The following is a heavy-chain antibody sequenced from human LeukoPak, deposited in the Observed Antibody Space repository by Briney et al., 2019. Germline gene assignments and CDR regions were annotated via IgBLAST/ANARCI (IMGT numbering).Heavy chain of an antibody. Sequence: SGTLSLTCTVSGGSISSYYWSWIRQPPGKGLEWIGYIYYSGSTNYNPSLKSRVTISVDTSKNQFSLKLSSVTAADTAVYYCARARRYSWFDPWGQGTLVTVSS. CDR2: IYYSGST. J-gene: IGHJ5*02. CDR3: ARARRYSWFDP. CDR1: GGSISSYY. V-gene: IGHV4-59*01. D-gene: IGHD1-14*01.